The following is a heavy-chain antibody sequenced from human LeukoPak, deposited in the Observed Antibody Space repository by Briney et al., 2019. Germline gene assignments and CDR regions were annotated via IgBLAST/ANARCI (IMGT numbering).Heavy chain of an antibody. CDR3: ARDGGGRYCSSTSCRNWFDP. D-gene: IGHD2-2*01. V-gene: IGHV4-39*07. Sequence: PSETLSLTCTVSGGSISSSSHYWGWIRQPPGKGLEWIGSIYYTGSTYYNPSLRSRVTISIDTSKNQFSLNLNSVTAADTAVYYCARDGGGRYCSSTSCRNWFDPWGQGTLVTVSS. J-gene: IGHJ5*02. CDR1: GGSISSSSHY. CDR2: IYYTGST.